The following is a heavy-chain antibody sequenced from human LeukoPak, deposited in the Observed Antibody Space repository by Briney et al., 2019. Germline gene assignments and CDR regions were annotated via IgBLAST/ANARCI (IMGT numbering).Heavy chain of an antibody. Sequence: ASVKLSCKASGYSFTSNDINWVRRATGQGLEWMGWMNPNSGNTGYAQKFQGRVTMTRNTSISTAYMELSSLRSEDTAVYYCARGPRRDGYNYYYYYNMDVWGKGTTVTVSS. CDR3: ARGPRRDGYNYYYYYNMDV. V-gene: IGHV1-8*01. CDR1: GYSFTSND. D-gene: IGHD5-24*01. CDR2: MNPNSGNT. J-gene: IGHJ6*03.